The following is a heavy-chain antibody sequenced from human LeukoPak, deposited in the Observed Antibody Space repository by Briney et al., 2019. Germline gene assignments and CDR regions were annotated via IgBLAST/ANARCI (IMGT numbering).Heavy chain of an antibody. CDR1: GFTFSSYA. V-gene: IGHV3-30-3*01. CDR3: ARDLIHRQQWLRYY. D-gene: IGHD6-19*01. J-gene: IGHJ4*02. Sequence: PGGSLRLSCAASGFTFSSYAMHWVRQAPGKGLEWVAVISYDGSNKYYADSVKGRFTISRDNSKNTLYLQMNSLRAEDTAVYYCARDLIHRQQWLRYYWGQGTLVTVSS. CDR2: ISYDGSNK.